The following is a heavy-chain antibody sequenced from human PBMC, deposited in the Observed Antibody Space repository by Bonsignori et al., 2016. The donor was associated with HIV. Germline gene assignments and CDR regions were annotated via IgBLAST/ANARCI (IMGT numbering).Heavy chain of an antibody. J-gene: IGHJ4*02. V-gene: IGHV3-48*03. CDR1: GFTFSNDE. CDR2: ISSSGSTI. CDR3: ASTHGYTYGYQLDS. D-gene: IGHD5-18*01. Sequence: EVQLVESGGGLTQPGGSLRLSCAASGFTFSNDEMNWVRQAPGKGLEWVSYISSSGSTIHYADSVKGRFTISGDNAKNSLYLQMNSLRAEDTAVYYCASTHGYTYGYQLDSWGQGTLVTVSS.